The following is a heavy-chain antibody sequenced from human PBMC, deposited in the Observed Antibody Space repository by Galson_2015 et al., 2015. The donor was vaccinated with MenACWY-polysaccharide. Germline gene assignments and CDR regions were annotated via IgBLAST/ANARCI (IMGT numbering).Heavy chain of an antibody. D-gene: IGHD5-12*01. CDR3: ATIRGSAPNYYMDV. CDR2: IWYDGSNK. J-gene: IGHJ6*03. CDR1: GLRFGNYG. V-gene: IGHV3-33*03. Sequence: SLRLSCAASGLRFGNYGMQWVRQAPGKGLEWVALIWYDGSNKYYSDPVKGRFGVFRDNSKNTLYLQMNSLRIEDTAVYYCATIRGSAPNYYMDVWGKGTTVTVSS.